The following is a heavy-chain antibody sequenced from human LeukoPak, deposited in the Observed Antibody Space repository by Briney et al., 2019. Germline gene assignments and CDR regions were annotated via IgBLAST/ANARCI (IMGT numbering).Heavy chain of an antibody. Sequence: GASVKVSCKASGYTFTGYYMHWVRQAPGQGLEWMGWINPKSGGTNYAQKFQGRVTMTRDTSISTVYMELSRLRSDDTAVYYCARGIDYGVFDYWGQGTLVTVSS. CDR1: GYTFTGYY. D-gene: IGHD4-17*01. CDR2: INPKSGGT. V-gene: IGHV1-2*02. CDR3: ARGIDYGVFDY. J-gene: IGHJ4*02.